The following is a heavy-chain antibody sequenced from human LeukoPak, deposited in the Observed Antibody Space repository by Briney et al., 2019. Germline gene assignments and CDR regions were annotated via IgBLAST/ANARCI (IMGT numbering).Heavy chain of an antibody. CDR3: ATGCGGDCYWLYDY. J-gene: IGHJ4*02. CDR2: VDPEDGET. CDR1: GYTFTSYG. V-gene: IGHV1-69-2*01. D-gene: IGHD2-21*01. Sequence: ASVKVSCKASGYTFTSYGISWVQQAPGKGLEWMGLVDPEDGETIYAEKFQGRVTITADTSTDTAYMELSSLRSEDTAVYYCATGCGGDCYWLYDYWGQGTLVTVSS.